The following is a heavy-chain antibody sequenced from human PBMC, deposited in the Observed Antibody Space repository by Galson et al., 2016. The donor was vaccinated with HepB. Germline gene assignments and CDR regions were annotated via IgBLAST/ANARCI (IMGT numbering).Heavy chain of an antibody. V-gene: IGHV3-48*04. CDR3: ARTRRDRYYYGSGTFTNAFDL. CDR1: GIPFSISG. CDR2: ISDSGHTI. Sequence: SLRLSCAASGIPFSISGMHWVRQAPGKGLEWVSYISDSGHTIYYADSVRGRFTISRDNAKSSVNLQMNSLRAEDTAVYFCARTRRDRYYYGSGTFTNAFDLWGQGTVVSVSS. J-gene: IGHJ3*01. D-gene: IGHD3-10*01.